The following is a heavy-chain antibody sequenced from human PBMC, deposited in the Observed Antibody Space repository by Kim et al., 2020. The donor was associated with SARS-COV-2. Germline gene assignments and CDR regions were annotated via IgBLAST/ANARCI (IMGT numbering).Heavy chain of an antibody. D-gene: IGHD3-10*01. CDR3: ARVRPMVRGVMDY. V-gene: IGHV1-3*01. CDR2: INAGNGNT. CDR1: GYTFTSYA. J-gene: IGHJ4*02. Sequence: ASVKVSCKASGYTFTSYAMHWVRQAPGQRLEWMGWINAGNGNTKYSQKFQGRVTITRDTSASTAYMELSSLRSEDTAVYYCARVRPMVRGVMDYWGQGTLVTVSS.